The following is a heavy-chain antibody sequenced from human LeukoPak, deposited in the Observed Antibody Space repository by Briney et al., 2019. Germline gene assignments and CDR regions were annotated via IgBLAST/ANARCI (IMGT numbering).Heavy chain of an antibody. J-gene: IGHJ4*02. D-gene: IGHD3-22*01. Sequence: GGSLRLSCAAAGFTFSDYGMNWVRQAPGKGLEWVAFIRYDGSNKYYADSVKGRFTISRDNSKNTLYLQMNSLRAEDTAVYYCAKNLYYYDSSGHLFDYWGQGTLVTVSS. CDR2: IRYDGSNK. CDR1: GFTFSDYG. CDR3: AKNLYYYDSSGHLFDY. V-gene: IGHV3-30*02.